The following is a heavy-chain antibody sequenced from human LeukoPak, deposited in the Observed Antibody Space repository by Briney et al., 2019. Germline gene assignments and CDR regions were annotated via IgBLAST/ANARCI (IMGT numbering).Heavy chain of an antibody. J-gene: IGHJ1*01. CDR3: ARRGQQLEYFQH. Sequence: GESLKISCKGSGYTFTNYWIAWVRQMPGRGLEWMGIIYPGDSDTRYSPSFQGQVTISADKSINTAYLQWSSLKTSDTAMYYCARRGQQLEYFQHWGQGTLVTVSS. CDR1: GYTFTNYW. V-gene: IGHV5-51*01. D-gene: IGHD6-13*01. CDR2: IYPGDSDT.